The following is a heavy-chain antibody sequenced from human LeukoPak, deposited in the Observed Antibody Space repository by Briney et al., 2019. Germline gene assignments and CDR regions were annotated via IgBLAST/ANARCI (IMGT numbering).Heavy chain of an antibody. J-gene: IGHJ3*02. Sequence: GGSLRLSCAASGFTFNSYSMNWVRQAPGKGLEWVSSISGSNSYIYYADSMKGRFTISRDNAKNSLYLQMNSLRAEDTAVYYCARDQLIWGQGTMVTVSS. CDR1: GFTFNSYS. V-gene: IGHV3-21*01. CDR3: ARDQLI. CDR2: ISGSNSYI. D-gene: IGHD5-24*01.